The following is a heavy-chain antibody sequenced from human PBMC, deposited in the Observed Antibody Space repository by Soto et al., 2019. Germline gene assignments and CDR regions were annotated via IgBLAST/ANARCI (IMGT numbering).Heavy chain of an antibody. Sequence: EVQLMQSGGGLVQPGGSLRLSCAASGFTFSNYAMSWVRQAPGKGLEWVSVISGSGGATHYADSVKGRFTISRANSKSTLYLHMNSLRVDDTAVYYCVKVLGWAVAGPGDYWGPGTLVAVSS. CDR2: ISGSGGAT. V-gene: IGHV3-23*01. CDR3: VKVLGWAVAGPGDY. J-gene: IGHJ4*02. CDR1: GFTFSNYA. D-gene: IGHD6-19*01.